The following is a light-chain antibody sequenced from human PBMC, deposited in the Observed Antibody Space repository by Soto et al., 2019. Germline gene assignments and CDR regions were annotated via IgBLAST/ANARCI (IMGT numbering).Light chain of an antibody. J-gene: IGLJ1*01. CDR1: SSDVGGYNY. V-gene: IGLV2-14*01. Sequence: SVLPQPASLSGSPGQSITISCTGTSSDVGGYNYVSWYQQYPGKAPKLMIYDVSNRPSGVSNRFSGSKSGNTASLTISGLQAEDEADYYCSSYTISNTLVFGSGTKVTVL. CDR2: DVS. CDR3: SSYTISNTLV.